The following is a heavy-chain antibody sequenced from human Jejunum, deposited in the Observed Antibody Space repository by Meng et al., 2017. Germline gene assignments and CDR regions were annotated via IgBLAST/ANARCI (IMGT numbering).Heavy chain of an antibody. CDR1: GYTFTTYH. V-gene: IGHV1-18*01. J-gene: IGHJ3*02. Sequence: ASVKVSCKASGYTFTTYHISWVRQAPGQGLEWMGRISTYNGNTNYAQKVQGRVTMTTDSSTSTAYMELRSLRSDDTAVYYCAKGMQWLALKPDAYDIWGQGTLVTGSS. CDR3: AKGMQWLALKPDAYDI. CDR2: ISTYNGNT. D-gene: IGHD6-19*01.